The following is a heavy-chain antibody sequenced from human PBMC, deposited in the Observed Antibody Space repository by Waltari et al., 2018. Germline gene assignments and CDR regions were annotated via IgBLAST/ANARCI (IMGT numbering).Heavy chain of an antibody. V-gene: IGHV4-39*01. J-gene: IGHJ5*02. CDR1: GGPISCSGSY. CDR3: ARFSKSANWIDP. CDR2: ISYSGIT. D-gene: IGHD3-3*02. Sequence: QLQLQESGPGLVKPSETLSLPCTVSGGPISCSGSYWGWIRQPPGKGLEWIGSISYSGITYYNTSLMSRVTISVDTSKNQFSLKLTSVIAAETAVFYCARFSKSANWIDPWGQGTLVTVSS.